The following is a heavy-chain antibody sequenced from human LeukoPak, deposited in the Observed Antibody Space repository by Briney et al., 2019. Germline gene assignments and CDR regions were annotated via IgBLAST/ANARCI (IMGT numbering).Heavy chain of an antibody. CDR1: GGSINSYY. D-gene: IGHD3-22*01. V-gene: IGHV4-59*12. Sequence: SETLSLTCTVSGGSINSYYWSWIRQPPGKGLEWIGYIYYSGSPNYNPSLKSRVTMSVDTSKNQFSLKLSSVTAADTAVYYCARGPQRYDSSGYDFDYWGQGTLVTVSS. J-gene: IGHJ4*02. CDR3: ARGPQRYDSSGYDFDY. CDR2: IYYSGSP.